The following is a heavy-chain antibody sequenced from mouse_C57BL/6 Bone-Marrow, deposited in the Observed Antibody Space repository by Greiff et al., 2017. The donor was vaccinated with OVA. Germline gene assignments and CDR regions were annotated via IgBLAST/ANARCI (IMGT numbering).Heavy chain of an antibody. V-gene: IGHV2-9-1*01. CDR3: ARNHGVLLHYFDY. D-gene: IGHD1-1*01. Sequence: VKLVESGPGLVAPSQSLSITCTVSGFSLTSYAISWVRQPPGKGLEWLGVIWTGGGTNYNSALKSRLSISKDNSKSQVFLKMNSLQTDDTARYYCARNHGVLLHYFDYWGQGTTLTVSS. CDR1: GFSLTSYA. J-gene: IGHJ2*01. CDR2: IWTGGGT.